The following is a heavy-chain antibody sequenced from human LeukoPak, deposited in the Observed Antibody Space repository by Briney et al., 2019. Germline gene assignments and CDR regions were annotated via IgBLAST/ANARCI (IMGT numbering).Heavy chain of an antibody. D-gene: IGHD2-8*01. V-gene: IGHV3-23*01. CDR1: GFAFSSYA. Sequence: GGSLRLSCAASGFAFSSYAMRWVRQAPGKGLEWVSSISGRGDRRDSADSVKGRFTISRDNSKNTLYLEMHSLRAEDTAVYYCAKDRGHCTNGVCHNYYYMDVWGKGTTVTVSS. CDR3: AKDRGHCTNGVCHNYYYMDV. CDR2: ISGRGDRR. J-gene: IGHJ6*03.